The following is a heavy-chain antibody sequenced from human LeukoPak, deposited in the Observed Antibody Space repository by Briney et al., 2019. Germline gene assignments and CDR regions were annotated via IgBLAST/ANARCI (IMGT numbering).Heavy chain of an antibody. CDR1: GFTFTTYW. D-gene: IGHD3-10*02. J-gene: IGHJ4*02. CDR2: INADGRVT. Sequence: GGSLRLSCAASGFTFTTYWMHWVRQVPGKGLVWVARINADGRVTTYADSVKGRFTVSRDNAENTLYLQMNDLRPEDTAVYYCIRETHVGLHLEYWGQGTLATVTS. CDR3: IRETHVGLHLEY. V-gene: IGHV3-74*03.